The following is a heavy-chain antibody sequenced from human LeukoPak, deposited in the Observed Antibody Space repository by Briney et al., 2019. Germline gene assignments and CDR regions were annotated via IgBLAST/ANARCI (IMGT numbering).Heavy chain of an antibody. J-gene: IGHJ4*02. CDR3: ARSRLSGAPGY. CDR2: ISSSSSTI. CDR1: GFTFSTYQ. D-gene: IGHD3-16*01. Sequence: GGSLRLSCAASGFTFSTYQMNWVRQAPGKGLEWVSYISSSSSTIYYADSVKGRFTISRDNATNSLYLQMNSLRAEDTAVYFCARSRLSGAPGYWGQGTLATVSS. V-gene: IGHV3-48*03.